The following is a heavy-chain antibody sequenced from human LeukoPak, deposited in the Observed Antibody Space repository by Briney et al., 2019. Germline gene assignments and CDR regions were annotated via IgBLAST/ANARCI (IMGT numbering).Heavy chain of an antibody. CDR1: GFTFSSYA. CDR2: ISGSGRGGNT. CDR3: AKAGAVVVVAAKYFDY. Sequence: GGSLRLSCAASGFTFSSYAMSWVRQAPGKGLEWVSGISGSGRGGNTYYADSVKGRFTISRDNSKNTLYLQMNSLRAEDTAVYYCAKAGAVVVVAAKYFDYWGQGTLVTVSS. D-gene: IGHD2-15*01. J-gene: IGHJ4*02. V-gene: IGHV3-23*01.